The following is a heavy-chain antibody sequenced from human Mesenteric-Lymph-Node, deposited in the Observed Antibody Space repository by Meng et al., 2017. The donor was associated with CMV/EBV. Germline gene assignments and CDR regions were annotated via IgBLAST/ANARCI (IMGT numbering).Heavy chain of an antibody. V-gene: IGHV3-23*01. D-gene: IGHD2-2*01. CDR3: AKDSGWLCLDY. Sequence: GESLKISCAASGFNVSTMYISWVRQAPGKGLEWVSCISGSDETTYYADSVKGRFTISRDNSKNTLYLQMNSLRAEDTAVYYCAKDSGWLCLDYWGQGTLVTVSS. J-gene: IGHJ4*02. CDR2: ISGSDETT. CDR1: GFNVSTMY.